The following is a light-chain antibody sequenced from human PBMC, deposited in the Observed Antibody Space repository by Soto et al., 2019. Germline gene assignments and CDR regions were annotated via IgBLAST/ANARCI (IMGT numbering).Light chain of an antibody. CDR1: NIGSKS. CDR2: DDS. V-gene: IGLV3-21*02. CDR3: QVWDNGSEHYV. Sequence: SYELTQPPSVSVAPGQTARITCGGNNIGSKSVHWFQQKPGQAPVLVVYDDSDRPSGIPERFSGSNSGNTATLTISRVEAGDEADYYCQVWDNGSEHYVFGPGTKLTVL. J-gene: IGLJ1*01.